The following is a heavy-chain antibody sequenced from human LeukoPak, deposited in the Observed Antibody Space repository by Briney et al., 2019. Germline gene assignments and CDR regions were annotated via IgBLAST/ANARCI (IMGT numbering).Heavy chain of an antibody. V-gene: IGHV3-33*01. CDR2: IWYDGSNK. J-gene: IGHJ4*02. CDR1: VLTFSSYG. CDR3: ARDQIGDSGSPLGY. Sequence: GGSLRLSCAASVLTFSSYGTHCVRPTPGKGLERVAVIWYDGSNKYYADSVKGRFTISRDNSKNTLYLQMNSLRAEDTAVYYCARDQIGDSGSPLGYWGQGTLVTVSS. D-gene: IGHD3-10*01.